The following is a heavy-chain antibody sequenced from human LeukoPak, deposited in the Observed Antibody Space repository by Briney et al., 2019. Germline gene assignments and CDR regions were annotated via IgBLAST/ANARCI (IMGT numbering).Heavy chain of an antibody. D-gene: IGHD6-19*01. CDR1: GFTFSSYS. CDR2: ISSSSSYI. V-gene: IGHV3-21*01. CDR3: AGGFSSGWHVWDYFDY. Sequence: KAGGSLRLSCAASGFTFSSYSMNWVRQAPGKGLGRVSSISSSSSYIYYADSVKGRFTISRDNAKNSLYLQMNSLRAEDTAVYYCAGGFSSGWHVWDYFDYWGQGTLVTVSS. J-gene: IGHJ4*02.